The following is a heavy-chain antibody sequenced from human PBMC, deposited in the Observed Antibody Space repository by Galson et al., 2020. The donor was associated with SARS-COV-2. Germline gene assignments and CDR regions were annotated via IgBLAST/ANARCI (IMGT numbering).Heavy chain of an antibody. CDR3: ATTKLCISTRCFDYYYQYGLDI. J-gene: IGHJ6*02. CDR2: IRSKADTGKI. CDR1: GFTFANAW. D-gene: IGHD2-2*01. Sequence: GESLKISCAVSGFTFANAWMTWVRQAPGKGLEWVGRIRSKADTGKIDYAAPVRGRFTISRDDSENTLYLQMNSLKTEDTAVYYCATTKLCISTRCFDYYYQYGLDIWGQGTTVTVSS. V-gene: IGHV3-15*01.